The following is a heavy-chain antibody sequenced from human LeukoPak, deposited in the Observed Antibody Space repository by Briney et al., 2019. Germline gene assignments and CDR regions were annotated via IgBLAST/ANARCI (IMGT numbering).Heavy chain of an antibody. J-gene: IGHJ6*02. CDR1: GGSFSGYY. Sequence: PSETLSLTCAVYGGSFSGYYWSWIRQPPGKGLEWIGEINHSGSTNYNPSLKSRVTISVDTSKNQFSLKLSSVTAADTAVYYCAVGYQAGMDVWGQGTTVTVSS. CDR2: INHSGST. D-gene: IGHD5-12*01. CDR3: AVGYQAGMDV. V-gene: IGHV4-34*01.